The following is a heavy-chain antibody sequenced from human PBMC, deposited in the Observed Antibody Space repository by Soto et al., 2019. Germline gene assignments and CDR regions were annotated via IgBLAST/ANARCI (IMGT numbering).Heavy chain of an antibody. V-gene: IGHV5-51*01. Sequence: GESLKISCEGSGFIFTNFWIGWVRQMPGKGLESMGIISPHDSETRYSPSFQGQVTISVDKAINTAYLQWNNLRASDTAIYYCARLHRDYPLLPYGVDVWGQGTTVTVSS. J-gene: IGHJ6*02. CDR1: GFIFTNFW. CDR2: ISPHDSET. CDR3: ARLHRDYPLLPYGVDV. D-gene: IGHD4-17*01.